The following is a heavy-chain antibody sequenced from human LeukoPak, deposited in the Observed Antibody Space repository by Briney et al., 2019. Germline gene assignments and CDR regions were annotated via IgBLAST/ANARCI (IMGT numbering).Heavy chain of an antibody. D-gene: IGHD5-18*01. CDR1: GGSFSGYY. J-gene: IGHJ4*02. V-gene: IGHV4-34*01. CDR2: INHSGST. Sequence: SETLFLTCAVYGGSFSGYYWSWIRQPPGKGLEWIGEINHSGSTNYNPSLKSRVTISVDTSKNRFSLKLSSVTAADKAVYYCAREDTAMVTYYWGQGTLVTVSS. CDR3: AREDTAMVTYY.